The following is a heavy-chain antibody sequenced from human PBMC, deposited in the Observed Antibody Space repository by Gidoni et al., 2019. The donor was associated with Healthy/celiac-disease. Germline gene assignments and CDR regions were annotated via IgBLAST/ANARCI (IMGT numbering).Heavy chain of an antibody. CDR2: IYYSGST. CDR1: GGSISSVGYY. CDR3: ASFDAGTGAGGFDY. D-gene: IGHD6-13*01. Sequence: QVQLHESGPGLVTPSQTLSLTCTVSGGSISSVGYYWSWIRQHPGKGLEWIGYIYYSGSTYYNPSLKSRVTISVDTYKNQLSLKLSSVTAADTAVYYCASFDAGTGAGGFDYWGQGTMVTVSS. V-gene: IGHV4-31*03. J-gene: IGHJ4*02.